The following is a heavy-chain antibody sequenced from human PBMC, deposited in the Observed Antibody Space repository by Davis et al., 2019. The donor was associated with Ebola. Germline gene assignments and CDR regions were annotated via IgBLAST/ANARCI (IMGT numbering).Heavy chain of an antibody. V-gene: IGHV3-13*01. D-gene: IGHD5-24*01. CDR2: LGSTGAT. J-gene: IGHJ6*02. CDR3: ARDRGVDSYNYEKYYYFGMDV. Sequence: GESLKISCAASGFTSSSYDMHWVRQVTGKGLEWVSALGSTGATYYADSVKGRFVISRDNAMNSLYLQMYSLRVEDTAVYYCARDRGVDSYNYEKYYYFGMDVWGHGTTVTVSS. CDR1: GFTSSSYD.